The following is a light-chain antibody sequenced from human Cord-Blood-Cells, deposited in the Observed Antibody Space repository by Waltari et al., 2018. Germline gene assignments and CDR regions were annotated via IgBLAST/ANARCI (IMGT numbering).Light chain of an antibody. V-gene: IGLV2-23*01. CDR3: CSYAGSSTV. CDR1: SSDVGSYNL. J-gene: IGLJ3*02. CDR2: EGS. Sequence: QSALTQPASVSGSPGQSITISCTGTSSDVGSYNLVSWSQQHPGKAPKLMNYEGSKRPSGVAYRFSGSKSGNTASLTISGLQAEDEADYYFCSYAGSSTVFGGGTKLTVL.